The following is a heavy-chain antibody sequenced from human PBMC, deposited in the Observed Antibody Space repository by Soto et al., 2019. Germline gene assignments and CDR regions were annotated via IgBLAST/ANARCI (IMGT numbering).Heavy chain of an antibody. CDR2: INAGNGNT. J-gene: IGHJ6*02. D-gene: IGHD3-3*01. V-gene: IGHV1-3*01. CDR1: GYTFTSYA. Sequence: GASVKVSCKASGYTFTSYAMHWVRQAPGQRLEWMGWINAGNGNTKYSQKFQGRVTITRDTSASTAYMELSSLRSEDTAVYYCARDYDFWSGYSVYYGMDVWGQGTTVTVSS. CDR3: ARDYDFWSGYSVYYGMDV.